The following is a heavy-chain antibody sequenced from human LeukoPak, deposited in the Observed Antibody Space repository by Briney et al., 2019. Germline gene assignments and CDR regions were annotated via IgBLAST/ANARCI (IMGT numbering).Heavy chain of an antibody. J-gene: IGHJ4*02. CDR3: ARNMVRGVIISAPVY. D-gene: IGHD3-10*01. Sequence: SETLSLTCAVYGGSFSGYYWSWIRQPPGKGLEWIGEINHSGSTNYNPSHKSRVTISVDTSKNQFSLKLSSVTAADTAVYYCARNMVRGVIISAPVYWGQGTLVTVSS. CDR2: INHSGST. CDR1: GGSFSGYY. V-gene: IGHV4-34*01.